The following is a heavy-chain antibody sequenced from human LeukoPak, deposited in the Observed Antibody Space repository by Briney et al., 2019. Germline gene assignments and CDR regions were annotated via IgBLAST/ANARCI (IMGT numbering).Heavy chain of an antibody. D-gene: IGHD3-22*01. V-gene: IGHV1-8*01. Sequence: ASVKVSCKASGHTFTSYDINWVRQATGQGLEWMGWMNPDSGNTGYAQKFQGRVTMTEDTSTDTAYMELSSLRSEDTAVYYCTTAAAYYERRFDYWGQGTLVTVSS. CDR3: TTAAAYYERRFDY. CDR2: MNPDSGNT. CDR1: GHTFTSYD. J-gene: IGHJ4*02.